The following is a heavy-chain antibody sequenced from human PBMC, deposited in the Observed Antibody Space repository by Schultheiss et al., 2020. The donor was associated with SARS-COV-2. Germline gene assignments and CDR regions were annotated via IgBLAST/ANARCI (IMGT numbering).Heavy chain of an antibody. CDR3: ARDAGLTPTGGRGMDV. CDR1: GGSFSGYY. J-gene: IGHJ6*02. V-gene: IGHV4-59*01. D-gene: IGHD3-16*01. Sequence: SETLSLTCAVYGGSFSGYYWSWVRQPPGKGLEWIGYVRLSGSTDYNPSLRSRVTISVDTSKNQFSLRLTSVTAADTAVYYCARDAGLTPTGGRGMDVWGQGTTVTVSS. CDR2: VRLSGST.